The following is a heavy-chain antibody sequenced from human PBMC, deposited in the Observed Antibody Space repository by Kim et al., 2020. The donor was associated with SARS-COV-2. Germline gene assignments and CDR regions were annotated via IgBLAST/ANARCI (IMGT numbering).Heavy chain of an antibody. D-gene: IGHD3-16*01. V-gene: IGHV3-7*03. Sequence: GGSLRLSCAASVFTFSNYWMSWVRQAPGKGLEWVANMKQDGSEKYYVDSVEGRFTISRDNAKNSLYLQMNSLRAEDTAVYYCARDDGARTVDYWGQGTLVTVSS. CDR1: VFTFSNYW. CDR2: MKQDGSEK. J-gene: IGHJ4*02. CDR3: ARDDGARTVDY.